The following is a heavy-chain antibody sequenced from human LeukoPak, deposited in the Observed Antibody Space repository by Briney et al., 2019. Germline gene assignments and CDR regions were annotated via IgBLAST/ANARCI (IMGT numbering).Heavy chain of an antibody. CDR1: GFTFSSYG. CDR2: IRYDGSNK. CDR3: AKDILTYYYDSSGTGWYFDY. V-gene: IGHV3-30*02. J-gene: IGHJ4*02. Sequence: PGGSLRLSCAASGFTFSSYGMHWVRQAPGKGLEGVACIRYDGSNKYYADSVKGRFTISRDNSKNTLYLQMNSLRAEDTAVYYCAKDILTYYYDSSGTGWYFDYWGQGTLVTVSS. D-gene: IGHD3-22*01.